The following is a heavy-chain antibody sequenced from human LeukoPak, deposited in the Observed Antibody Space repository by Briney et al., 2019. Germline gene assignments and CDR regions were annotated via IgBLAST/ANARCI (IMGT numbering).Heavy chain of an antibody. CDR1: GGTFSSYA. CDR3: AKAIVGYCSSTSCQNRDY. D-gene: IGHD2-2*01. Sequence: ASVKVSCKASGGTFSSYAISWVRQAPGQGLEWMGGIIPIFGTANYAQKFQGRVTITADESTSTAYMELSSLRSEDTAVYYCAKAIVGYCSSTSCQNRDYWGQGTLVTVSS. J-gene: IGHJ4*02. V-gene: IGHV1-69*13. CDR2: IIPIFGTA.